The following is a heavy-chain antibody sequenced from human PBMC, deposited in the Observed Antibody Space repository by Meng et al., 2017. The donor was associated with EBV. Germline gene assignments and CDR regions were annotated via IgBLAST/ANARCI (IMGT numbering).Heavy chain of an antibody. CDR1: GYTFRNYA. J-gene: IGHJ4*02. V-gene: IGHV7-4-1*02. Sequence: QGRLVQLGSWGKRPGASVKVSCKASGYTFRNYAINWMRQVPGQGLEWMGWINTYSGKATFAQGFTGRFVFSLDTPVTTAHLQISGLKTEDSAVYYCARGVEENGSHYPFDSWGQGTLVTVSS. CDR3: ARGVEENGSHYPFDS. D-gene: IGHD1-1*01. CDR2: INTYSGKA.